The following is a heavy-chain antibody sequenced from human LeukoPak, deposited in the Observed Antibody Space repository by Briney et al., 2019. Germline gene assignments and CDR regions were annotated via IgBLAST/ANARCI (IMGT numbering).Heavy chain of an antibody. Sequence: GGSPRLSCAASGFIFSGYAMSWVRQAPGKGLEWVSSISGNGADTSYADSVKGRFTISRDNSKNTLYLQMNSLRAEDTAVYYCAKDQRSMVAAWPGEFDCWGQGTLVSVSS. D-gene: IGHD4/OR15-4a*01. V-gene: IGHV3-23*01. CDR1: GFIFSGYA. J-gene: IGHJ4*02. CDR2: ISGNGADT. CDR3: AKDQRSMVAAWPGEFDC.